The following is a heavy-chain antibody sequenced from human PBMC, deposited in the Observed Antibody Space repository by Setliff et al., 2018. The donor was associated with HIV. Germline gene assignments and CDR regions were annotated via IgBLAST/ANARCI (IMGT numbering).Heavy chain of an antibody. CDR2: TSHSGKT. CDR3: TGPAMAAAGPLEYYYYYGMDV. Sequence: PSETLSLTCAVYGGPLSGHYWSWIRQPPGQGLEWIGETSHSGKTNYNPSLKSRVTISLDTSKSQFSLNLNSVTAADAAVYYCTGPAMAAAGPLEYYYYYGMDVWGQGTTVTVSS. V-gene: IGHV4-34*01. D-gene: IGHD6-13*01. J-gene: IGHJ6*02. CDR1: GGPLSGHY.